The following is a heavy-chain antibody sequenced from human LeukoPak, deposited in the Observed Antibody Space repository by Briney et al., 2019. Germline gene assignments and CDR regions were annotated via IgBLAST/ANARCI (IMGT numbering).Heavy chain of an antibody. Sequence: GGSLRLSCTASGFSFGSYAMGWVRQAPGKGLGWVSTVSADGVVWYSDSVRGRSTISRDNSKNTVSLQMKSLRADDTAVYFCARDRAYPRDQFDCWGQGTLVTVSS. CDR2: VSADGVV. CDR1: GFSFGSYA. CDR3: ARDRAYPRDQFDC. V-gene: IGHV3-23*01. D-gene: IGHD2-2*01. J-gene: IGHJ4*02.